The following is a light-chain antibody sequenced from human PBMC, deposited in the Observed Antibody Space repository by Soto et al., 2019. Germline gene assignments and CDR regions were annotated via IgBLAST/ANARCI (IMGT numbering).Light chain of an antibody. Sequence: QSALTQPPSVSGAPGQRVSISCTGSSSNIGAGYDIHWYQQLPGTAPKLLIYGNSNRPSGFPDRFSGSKSGTSASLAITGLQAEDEADYYCQSYDSSLRAVVFGGGTQLTVL. CDR1: SSNIGAGYD. V-gene: IGLV1-40*01. J-gene: IGLJ2*01. CDR3: QSYDSSLRAVV. CDR2: GNS.